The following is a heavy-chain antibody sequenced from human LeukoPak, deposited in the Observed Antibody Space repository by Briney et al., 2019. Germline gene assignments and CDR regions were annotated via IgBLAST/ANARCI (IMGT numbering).Heavy chain of an antibody. D-gene: IGHD6-19*01. CDR3: AKDGRGWYYFDY. CDR1: GFTFSSYA. V-gene: IGHV3-23*01. Sequence: GESLRLSCAASGFTFSSYAMSWVRQAPGKGLEWVSAISGSGGSTYYADSVKGRFTISRDNSKNTLYLQMNSLRAEDTAVYYCAKDGRGWYYFDYWGQGTLVTVSS. J-gene: IGHJ4*02. CDR2: ISGSGGST.